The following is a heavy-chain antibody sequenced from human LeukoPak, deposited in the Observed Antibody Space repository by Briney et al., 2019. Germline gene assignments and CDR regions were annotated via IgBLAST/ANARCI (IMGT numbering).Heavy chain of an antibody. D-gene: IGHD3-10*01. J-gene: IGHJ4*02. Sequence: GGSLRLSCAASGFTFSSYEMNWVRQAPGKGLEWVSYISSSGSTIYYADSVKGRFTISRDNAKNSLYLEMNSLESEDTAVYYCARHVASGGSGVDYWGQGTLVTVSS. CDR3: ARHVASGGSGVDY. V-gene: IGHV3-48*03. CDR2: ISSSGSTI. CDR1: GFTFSSYE.